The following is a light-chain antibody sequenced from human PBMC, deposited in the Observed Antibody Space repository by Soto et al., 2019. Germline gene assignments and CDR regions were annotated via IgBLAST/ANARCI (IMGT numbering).Light chain of an antibody. Sequence: QSVLTQPPSVSGAPGQRVTISCTGSSSNIGDGYDVHWYQQLPGTAPKLLIYGNSNRPSGVPDRFSGSKSGTSASLAITGLQAEDEADSYCQSYDSSLSVSVFGGGTKLTVL. CDR2: GNS. V-gene: IGLV1-40*01. CDR3: QSYDSSLSVSV. CDR1: SSNIGDGYD. J-gene: IGLJ3*02.